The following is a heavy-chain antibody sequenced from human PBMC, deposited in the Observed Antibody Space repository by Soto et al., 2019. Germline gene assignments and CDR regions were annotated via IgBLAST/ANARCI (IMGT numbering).Heavy chain of an antibody. CDR1: GYTVTSYA. CDR2: INAGNGNT. D-gene: IGHD6-13*01. CDR3: AGAGVYSSSWYSY. V-gene: IGHV1-3*01. Sequence: QVQLVQSGAEVKKPGASVKVSCKASGYTVTSYAMHWVRQAPGQRLEWMGWINAGNGNTKYSQKFQGRVTITRDTSASTAHMELSSPRSEDTAVYYCAGAGVYSSSWYSYWGHGTLVTVSS. J-gene: IGHJ4*01.